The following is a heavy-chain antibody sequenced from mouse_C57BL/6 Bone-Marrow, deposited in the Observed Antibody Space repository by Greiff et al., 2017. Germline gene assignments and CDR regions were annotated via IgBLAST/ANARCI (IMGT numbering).Heavy chain of an antibody. Sequence: VQLQQSGTVLARPGASVKMSCKTSGYTFTSYWMHWVKQRPGQGLEWIGAIYPGNSDTSYNQKFKGKAKLTAVTSASTAYMELSSLTHEDSAVYYCTRSQPYYYAMDYWGQGTSVTVSS. V-gene: IGHV1-5*01. J-gene: IGHJ4*01. D-gene: IGHD3-2*02. CDR2: IYPGNSDT. CDR3: TRSQPYYYAMDY. CDR1: GYTFTSYW.